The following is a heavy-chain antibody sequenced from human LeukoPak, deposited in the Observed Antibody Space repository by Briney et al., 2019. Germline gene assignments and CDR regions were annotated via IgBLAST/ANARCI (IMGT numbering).Heavy chain of an antibody. V-gene: IGHV4-59*08. CDR2: IYYSGST. CDR1: GGSISSYY. Sequence: SETLSLTCTVSGGSISSYYWSWIRQPPGKGLEWIGYIYYSGSTNYNPSLKSRVTISVDTSKNQFSLKLSSVTAADTAVYYCAIPAYSRYWYFDLWGRGALVTVSS. D-gene: IGHD6-13*01. J-gene: IGHJ2*01. CDR3: AIPAYSRYWYFDL.